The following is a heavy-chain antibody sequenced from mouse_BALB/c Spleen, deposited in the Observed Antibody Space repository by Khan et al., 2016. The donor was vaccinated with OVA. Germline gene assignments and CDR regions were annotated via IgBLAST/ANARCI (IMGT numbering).Heavy chain of an antibody. D-gene: IGHD1-1*01. J-gene: IGHJ3*01. CDR3: ARHGSTSWFAY. CDR1: GYSFSTYY. V-gene: IGHV1S135*01. CDR2: IDPFNGDT. Sequence: EVQLQESGPELMKPGASVKISCKASGYSFSTYYIHWVTRSHGKTLEWIGYIDPFNGDTTYNQKFKGKATLTVDKSSSTAYMHLNSLPSEDSAVYYCARHGSTSWFAYWGQGTLVTVSA.